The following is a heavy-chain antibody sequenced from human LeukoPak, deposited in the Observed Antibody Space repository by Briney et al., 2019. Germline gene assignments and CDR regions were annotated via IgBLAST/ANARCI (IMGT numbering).Heavy chain of an antibody. CDR3: ARVSIEVGATTFDY. Sequence: KTSETLSLTCAVSGGSISSGGYSWSWIRQPPGKGLEWIGYIYHSGSTYYNPSLKSRVTISVDTSKNQFSLKLSSVTAADTAVYYCARVSIEVGATTFDYWGQGTLVTVSS. V-gene: IGHV4-30-2*01. J-gene: IGHJ4*02. CDR2: IYHSGST. D-gene: IGHD1-26*01. CDR1: GGSISSGGYS.